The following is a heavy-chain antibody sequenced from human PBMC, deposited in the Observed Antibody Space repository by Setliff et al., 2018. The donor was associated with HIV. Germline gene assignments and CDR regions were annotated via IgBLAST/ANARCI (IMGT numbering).Heavy chain of an antibody. J-gene: IGHJ4*02. CDR3: ARVTLGSHFFDY. D-gene: IGHD1-26*01. V-gene: IGHV1-2*02. CDR2: ISPKNGAT. CDR1: GYSFTDYY. Sequence: ASVKVSCKASGYSFTDYYVEWVRQAPGQGLEWMGWISPKNGATKYAEKFQGRVTMTIDTSTSTADMELFRLTSDDTAMYYCARVTLGSHFFDYWGLGTLVTVSS.